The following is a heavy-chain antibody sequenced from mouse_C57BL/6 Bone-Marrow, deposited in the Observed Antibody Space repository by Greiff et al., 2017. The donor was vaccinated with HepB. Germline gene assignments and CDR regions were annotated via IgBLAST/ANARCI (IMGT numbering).Heavy chain of an antibody. CDR1: GYTFTIYW. V-gene: IGHV1-72*01. D-gene: IGHD1-1*01. Sequence: QVQLQQPGAELVKPGASVKLSCKASGYTFTIYWMHWVKQRPGRGLEWIGRIDPNSGGTKYNEKFKSKATLTVDKPSSTAYMQLSSLTSEDSAVYYCARSRITTVVAYYFDYWGQGTTLTVSS. CDR3: ARSRITTVVAYYFDY. J-gene: IGHJ2*01. CDR2: IDPNSGGT.